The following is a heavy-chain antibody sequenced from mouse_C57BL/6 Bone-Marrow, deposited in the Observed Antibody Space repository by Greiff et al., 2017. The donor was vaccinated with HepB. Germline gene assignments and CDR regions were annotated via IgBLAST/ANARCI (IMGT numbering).Heavy chain of an antibody. CDR3: ARRTGTWIDY. D-gene: IGHD4-1*01. V-gene: IGHV5-17*01. J-gene: IGHJ2*01. CDR1: GFTFSDYG. CDR2: ISSGSSTI. Sequence: EVMLVESGGGLVKPGGSLKLSCAASGFTFSDYGMHWVRQAPEKGLEWVAYISSGSSTIYYADTVKGRFTISRDNAKNTLFLQMTSLRSEDTAMYYCARRTGTWIDYWGQGTTLTVSS.